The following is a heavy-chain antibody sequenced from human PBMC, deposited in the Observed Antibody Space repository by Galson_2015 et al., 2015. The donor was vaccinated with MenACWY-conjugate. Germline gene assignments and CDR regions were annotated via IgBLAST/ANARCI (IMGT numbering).Heavy chain of an antibody. D-gene: IGHD3-16*01. CDR3: ARGYYGWAGFWP. Sequence: SLRLSCAGSGFTFGTNWMYWVRQAPGKGLEWVANIKEDGSVKYYVDSVKGRFTISRDNSRNSLYLQMNSLSVEDTAGYYCARGYYGWAGFWPWGQGTLVIISS. J-gene: IGHJ4*02. CDR1: GFTFGTNW. V-gene: IGHV3-7*05. CDR2: IKEDGSVK.